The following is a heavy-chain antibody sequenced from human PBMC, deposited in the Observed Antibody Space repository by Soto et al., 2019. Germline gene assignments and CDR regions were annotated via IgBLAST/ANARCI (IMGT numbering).Heavy chain of an antibody. Sequence: SETLSLTCTVSGGSISSSSYYWGWIRQPPGKGLEWIGSIYYSGSTYYNPSLKSRVTISVDTSKNQFSLKLSSVTAADTAVYYCSSHGSAEEGNPVDYWTQGTLVT. V-gene: IGHV4-39*01. CDR3: SSHGSAEEGNPVDY. CDR2: IYYSGST. CDR1: GGSISSSSYY. D-gene: IGHD2-2*03. J-gene: IGHJ4*01.